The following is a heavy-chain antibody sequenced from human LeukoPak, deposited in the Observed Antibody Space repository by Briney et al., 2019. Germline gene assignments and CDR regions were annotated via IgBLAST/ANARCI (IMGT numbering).Heavy chain of an antibody. J-gene: IGHJ6*04. CDR3: ARDRYDMGV. V-gene: IGHV3-48*03. Sequence: GGSLRLSCAASGFPFSRYEMNWVRQAPGKGREWVSYISSRGSTIYYADSVKGRFTISRDNAKNSLYLQMTSLRAEDTAVYYCARDRYDMGVWGKGTTVTISS. CDR2: ISSRGSTI. CDR1: GFPFSRYE.